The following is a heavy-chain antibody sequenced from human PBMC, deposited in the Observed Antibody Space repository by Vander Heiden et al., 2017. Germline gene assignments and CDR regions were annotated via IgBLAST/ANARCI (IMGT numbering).Heavy chain of an antibody. V-gene: IGHV3-73*02. CDR3: TSHYDFWSGYFKH. J-gene: IGHJ4*02. D-gene: IGHD3-3*01. CDR2: IRRKANNYAT. CDR1: GFTSSGAT. Sequence: EGLLVESGGGWVQPGGSLKLSCPPSGFTSSGATMHWVRQASGKGLEWVGRIRRKANNYATAYAASVKGRFTISRDDSKNTAYLQMNSLKTENTAVYYCTSHYDFWSGYFKHWGQGTLVTVYS.